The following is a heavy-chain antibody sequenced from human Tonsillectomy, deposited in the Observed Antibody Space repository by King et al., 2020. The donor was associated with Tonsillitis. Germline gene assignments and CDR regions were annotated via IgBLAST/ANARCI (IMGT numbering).Heavy chain of an antibody. Sequence: VQLVESGAEVKKPGSSVKVSCKASGGTFSSFAISWVRQAPGQGLEWMGGIIPISRTANYAQKFKGRVTITADQSTSTAYMEMSRLRSEDTAVYYCARGFADRMATINDYYYAMDVWGQGTTVTVSS. V-gene: IGHV1-69*01. CDR1: GGTFSSFA. CDR3: ARGFADRMATINDYYYAMDV. CDR2: IIPISRTA. D-gene: IGHD5-24*01. J-gene: IGHJ6*02.